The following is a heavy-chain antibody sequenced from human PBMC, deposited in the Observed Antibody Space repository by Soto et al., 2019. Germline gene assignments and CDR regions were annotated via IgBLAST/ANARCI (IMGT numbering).Heavy chain of an antibody. D-gene: IGHD3-9*01. CDR2: IYYSGST. CDR3: ATMTGADYYYGMDV. CDR1: GGSISSSSYY. J-gene: IGHJ6*02. Sequence: SETLSLTCTVSGGSISSSSYYWGWIRQPPGKGLEWIGSIYYSGSTYYNPSLKSRVTISVDTSKNQFSLKLRSVTAADTAVYYCATMTGADYYYGMDVWGQGTTVTVSS. V-gene: IGHV4-39*01.